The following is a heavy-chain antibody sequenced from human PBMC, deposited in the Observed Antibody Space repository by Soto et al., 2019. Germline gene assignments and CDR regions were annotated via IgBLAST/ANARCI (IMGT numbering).Heavy chain of an antibody. CDR1: GGTFSSYA. D-gene: IGHD2-2*01. CDR3: ARDPGGSCSSTSCLYYYGMDV. V-gene: IGHV1-69*13. J-gene: IGHJ6*02. CDR2: IIPIFGTA. Sequence: GASVKVSCKASGGTFSSYAISWVRQAPGQGLEWMGGIIPIFGTANYAQKFQGRVTITADESTSTAYMELSSLRSEVTAVYYCARDPGGSCSSTSCLYYYGMDVWGQGTTVTVSS.